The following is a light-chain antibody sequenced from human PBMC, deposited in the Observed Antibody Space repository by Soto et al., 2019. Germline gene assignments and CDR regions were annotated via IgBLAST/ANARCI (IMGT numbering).Light chain of an antibody. Sequence: QSALTQPASVSGSPGQSIAISCTGNSSGIGTFNLVSWYQQHPGKAPKLIIYEVNKRPSGISSRFSGSKSGNTASLTISGLQAEDEADYYCYSFAGFNTQFGGGTQLTVL. CDR2: EVN. CDR1: SSGIGTFNL. CDR3: YSFAGFNTQ. J-gene: IGLJ2*01. V-gene: IGLV2-23*02.